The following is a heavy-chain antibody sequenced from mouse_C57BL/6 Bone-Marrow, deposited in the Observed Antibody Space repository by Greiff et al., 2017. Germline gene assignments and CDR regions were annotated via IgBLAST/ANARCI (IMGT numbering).Heavy chain of an antibody. Sequence: EVQRVESGGGLVKPGGSLKLSCAASGFTFSDYGMHWVRQAPEKGLEWVAYISSGSSTIYYADTVKGRFTISRDNDKNTLFLQMTSLRSEDTAMYYCARRELVSPYYFDYWGQGTTRTVSS. D-gene: IGHD6-2*01. CDR2: ISSGSSTI. J-gene: IGHJ2*01. CDR1: GFTFSDYG. CDR3: ARRELVSPYYFDY. V-gene: IGHV5-17*01.